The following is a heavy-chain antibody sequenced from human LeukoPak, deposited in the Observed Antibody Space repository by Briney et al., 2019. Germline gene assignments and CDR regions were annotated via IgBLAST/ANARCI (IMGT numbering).Heavy chain of an antibody. Sequence: SETLSLTCAVYGGSFSGYYWSWIRQPPGKGLEWIGEINHSGSTNYNPSLKSRVTISVDTSKNQFSLKLSSVTAADTAVYYCARVVVTAPPYWYFDLWGRGTLVTVSS. CDR1: GGSFSGYY. J-gene: IGHJ2*01. CDR3: ARVVVTAPPYWYFDL. V-gene: IGHV4-34*01. D-gene: IGHD2-21*02. CDR2: INHSGST.